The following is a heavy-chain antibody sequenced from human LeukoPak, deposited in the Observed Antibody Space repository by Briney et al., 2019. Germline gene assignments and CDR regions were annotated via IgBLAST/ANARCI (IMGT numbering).Heavy chain of an antibody. Sequence: GASVKVSCKASGYTFTSYYMHWVRQAPGQGLEWMGIINPSGGSTSYAQKFQGRVTMTRDTSTSTAYMELRSLRSDDTAVYYCARDFGSYYDYWGQGTLVTVSS. CDR2: INPSGGST. V-gene: IGHV1-46*01. J-gene: IGHJ4*02. D-gene: IGHD3-10*01. CDR3: ARDFGSYYDY. CDR1: GYTFTSYY.